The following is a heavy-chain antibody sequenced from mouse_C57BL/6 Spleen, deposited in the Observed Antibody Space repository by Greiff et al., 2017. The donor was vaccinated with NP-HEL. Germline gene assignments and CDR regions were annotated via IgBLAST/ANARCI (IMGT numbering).Heavy chain of an antibody. Sequence: QVQLKESGAELVKPGASVKMSCKASGYTFTTYPIEWMKQNHGKSLEWIGNFHPYNDDTKYNEKFKGKATLTVEKSSSTVYLELSRLTSDDSAVYYCARRGVYYGSSWWYFDVWGTGTTVTVSS. CDR3: ARRGVYYGSSWWYFDV. CDR1: GYTFTTYP. J-gene: IGHJ1*03. D-gene: IGHD1-1*01. CDR2: FHPYNDDT. V-gene: IGHV1-47*01.